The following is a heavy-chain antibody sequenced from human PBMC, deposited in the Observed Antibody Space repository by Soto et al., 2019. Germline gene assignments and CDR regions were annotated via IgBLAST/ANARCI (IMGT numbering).Heavy chain of an antibody. J-gene: IGHJ5*02. V-gene: IGHV3-21*01. Sequence: GGSLRLSXAASGFTFSSYSMNWVRQAPGKGLEWVSSISSSSSYIYYADSVKGRFTISRDNAKNSLYLQMNSLRAEDTAVYYCARDLDSSSWSGWFDPWGQGTLVTVSS. CDR1: GFTFSSYS. CDR2: ISSSSSYI. D-gene: IGHD6-13*01. CDR3: ARDLDSSSWSGWFDP.